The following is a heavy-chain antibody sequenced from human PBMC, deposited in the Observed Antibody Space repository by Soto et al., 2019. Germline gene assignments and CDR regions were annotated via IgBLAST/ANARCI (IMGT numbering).Heavy chain of an antibody. Sequence: APGQGLEWMGWISAHNGNTLYAQKLQGRVTMTTDTSTSTAYMELRSLRSDDTAVYYCARGYGHDYWGQGTLVTVSS. CDR2: ISAHNGNT. V-gene: IGHV1-18*01. CDR3: ARGYGHDY. J-gene: IGHJ4*02. D-gene: IGHD1-1*01.